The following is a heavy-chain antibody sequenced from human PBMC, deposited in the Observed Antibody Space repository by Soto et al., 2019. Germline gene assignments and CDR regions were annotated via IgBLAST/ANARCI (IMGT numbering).Heavy chain of an antibody. V-gene: IGHV3-33*01. Sequence: QVQLVESGGGVVQPGRSLRLSCAASGFTFSSYGMHWVRQAPGKGLEWVAVIWYDGSNKYYADSVKGRFTISRDNSKNTLYLQMNSLRDEDSAVYYCARGSRSGFDFDYWGQGTLVTVSS. CDR3: ARGSRSGFDFDY. D-gene: IGHD3-3*01. J-gene: IGHJ4*02. CDR2: IWYDGSNK. CDR1: GFTFSSYG.